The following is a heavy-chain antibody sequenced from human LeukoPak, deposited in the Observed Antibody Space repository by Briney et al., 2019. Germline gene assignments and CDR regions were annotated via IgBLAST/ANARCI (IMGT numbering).Heavy chain of an antibody. J-gene: IGHJ3*02. D-gene: IGHD6-13*01. CDR1: GFTFSSYG. Sequence: EGSLRLSCAASGFTFSSYGMHWVRQAPGKGLEWLAVISYDGSERNYADSVKGRFFISRDNSKNTLDLQMNSLRAEDTAVYYCAKAGYSSSWYLVNSLDIWGQGTMVTVS. CDR3: AKAGYSSSWYLVNSLDI. CDR2: ISYDGSER. V-gene: IGHV3-30*18.